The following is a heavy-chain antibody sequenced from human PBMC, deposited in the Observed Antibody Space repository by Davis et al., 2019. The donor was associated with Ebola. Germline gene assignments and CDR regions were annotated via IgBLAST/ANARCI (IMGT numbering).Heavy chain of an antibody. V-gene: IGHV1-2*02. CDR3: AREGMHYAILTAYNGADY. Sequence: AASVKVSCKASGYTFTAYYIHWVRRAPGQGLEWMGWINPNSGGTNNAQKFQGRVTMTRDTSFSTAYMGLNSLRSDDTAVYYCAREGMHYAILTAYNGADYWGQGTLVTVSS. CDR1: GYTFTAYY. D-gene: IGHD3-9*01. J-gene: IGHJ4*02. CDR2: INPNSGGT.